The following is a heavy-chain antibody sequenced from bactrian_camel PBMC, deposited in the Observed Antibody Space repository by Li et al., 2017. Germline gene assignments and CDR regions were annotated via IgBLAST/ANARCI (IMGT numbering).Heavy chain of an antibody. J-gene: IGHJ4*01. CDR1: VSSANDYC. Sequence: HVQLVESGGGSVQAGGSLRLSCAVSVSSANDYCLGWFRQASGKEREWVGSLDSDGRINYADSVRGRFTISRDDVEDIWYLQMNDLKPEDTARYYCAAGRSIYRPLDASSYLYWGHGTQVTVS. CDR3: AAGRSIYRPLDASSYLY. V-gene: IGHV3S9*01. D-gene: IGHD1*01. CDR2: LDSDGRI.